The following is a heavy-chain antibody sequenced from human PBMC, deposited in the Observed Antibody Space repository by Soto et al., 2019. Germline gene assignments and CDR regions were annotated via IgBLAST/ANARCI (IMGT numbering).Heavy chain of an antibody. J-gene: IGHJ5*02. Sequence: PSETLSLTCTVSGGSISSYYWGWIRQPPGKGLEWIGYIYYSGSTNYNPSLKSRVTISVDTSKNQFSLKLSSVTAADTAVYYCARGSSGYPGNWFDPWGQGTLVTVSS. CDR1: GGSISSYY. CDR2: IYYSGST. V-gene: IGHV4-59*01. CDR3: ARGSSGYPGNWFDP. D-gene: IGHD6-19*01.